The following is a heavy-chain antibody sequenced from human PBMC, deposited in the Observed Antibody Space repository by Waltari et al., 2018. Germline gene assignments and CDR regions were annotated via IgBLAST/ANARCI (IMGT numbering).Heavy chain of an antibody. Sequence: QVQLVQSGAEVKKPGASVKVSCKASGYTFTGYYMHWVRQAPGQGLEWMGWINPNSGGTNYAQKFQGRVTMTRDTSISTAYMELSRLRSDDTAVYYCARDWSRALGGKKGFLVGYWGQGTLVTVSS. CDR2: INPNSGGT. D-gene: IGHD3-3*01. V-gene: IGHV1-2*02. CDR1: GYTFTGYY. CDR3: ARDWSRALGGKKGFLVGY. J-gene: IGHJ4*02.